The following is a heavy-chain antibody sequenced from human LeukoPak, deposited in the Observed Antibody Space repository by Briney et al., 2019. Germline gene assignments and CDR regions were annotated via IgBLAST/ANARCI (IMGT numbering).Heavy chain of an antibody. CDR2: INPNSGGT. J-gene: IGHJ4*02. CDR1: GYTFTGYY. D-gene: IGHD3-22*01. V-gene: IGHV1-2*02. Sequence: GASVKVSCKASGYTFTGYYMHWVRQAPGQGLEWMGWINPNSGGTNYAQKLQGRVTMTTDTSTSTAYMELRSLRSDDTAVYYCARAGSSFGGYYDSSAPGYWGQGTLVTVSS. CDR3: ARAGSSFGGYYDSSAPGY.